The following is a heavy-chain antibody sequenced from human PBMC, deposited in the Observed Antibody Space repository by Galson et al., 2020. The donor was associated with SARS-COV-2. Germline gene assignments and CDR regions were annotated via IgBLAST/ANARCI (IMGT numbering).Heavy chain of an antibody. V-gene: IGHV3-73*01. Sequence: GGSLRLSCAASGFTFSGSAMHWVRQASGKGLEWVGRIRSKANSYATAYAASVKGRFTISRDDSKNTAYLQMNSLKTEDTAVYYCTRVGGVVTPGDGYWGQGTLVTVSS. J-gene: IGHJ4*02. CDR1: GFTFSGSA. CDR2: IRSKANSYAT. CDR3: TRVGGVVTPGDGY. D-gene: IGHD2-21*02.